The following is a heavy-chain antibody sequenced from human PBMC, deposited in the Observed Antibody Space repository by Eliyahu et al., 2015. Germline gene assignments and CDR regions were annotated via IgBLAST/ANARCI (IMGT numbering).Heavy chain of an antibody. D-gene: IGHD1-1*01. V-gene: IGHV3-33*01. J-gene: IGHJ6*02. CDR3: ARCPFRSPSPLAWYGMDV. Sequence: VAVIWYDGSNKYYADSVKGRFTISRDNSKNTLYLQMNSLRAEDTAVYYCARCPFRSPSPLAWYGMDVWGQGTTVTVSS. CDR2: IWYDGSNK.